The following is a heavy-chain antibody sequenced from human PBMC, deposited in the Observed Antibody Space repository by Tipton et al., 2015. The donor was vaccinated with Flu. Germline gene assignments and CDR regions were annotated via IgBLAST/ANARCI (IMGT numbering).Heavy chain of an antibody. V-gene: IGHV4-39*07. CDR3: AREPSSDYGMDV. J-gene: IGHJ6*02. Sequence: TLSLTCTVSGGSISSSSYYWGWIRQPPGKGLEWIGSIYYSGNTFSIPSLKSRVTISIDTSKTQFSLKLTSVTAADTAVYYCAREPSSDYGMDVWGQGTTVTVS. CDR2: IYYSGNT. CDR1: GGSISSSSYY.